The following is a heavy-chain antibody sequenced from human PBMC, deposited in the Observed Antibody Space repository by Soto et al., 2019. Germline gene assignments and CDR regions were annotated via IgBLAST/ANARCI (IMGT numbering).Heavy chain of an antibody. D-gene: IGHD4-17*01. CDR2: ISYDGSNK. Sequence: VGSLRLSCAASGFTFSSYAMHWVRQAPGKGLEWVAVISYDGSNKYYADSVKGRFTISRDNSKNTLYLQMNSLRAEDTAVYYCARFTTVVTHDAFDIWGQGTMVTVSS. CDR3: ARFTTVVTHDAFDI. CDR1: GFTFSSYA. J-gene: IGHJ3*02. V-gene: IGHV3-30-3*01.